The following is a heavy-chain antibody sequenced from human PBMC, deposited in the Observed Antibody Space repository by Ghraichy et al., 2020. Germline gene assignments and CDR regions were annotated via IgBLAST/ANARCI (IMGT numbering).Heavy chain of an antibody. CDR1: GYTFTGYY. V-gene: IGHV1-2*02. CDR3: ARGGYCSSTSCYSPWFDP. J-gene: IGHJ5*02. D-gene: IGHD2-2*01. Sequence: ASVKVSCKASGYTFTGYYMHWVRQAPGQGLEWMGWINPNSGGTNYAQKFQGRVTMTRDTSISTAYMELSRLRSDDTAVYYCARGGYCSSTSCYSPWFDPWGQGTLVTVSS. CDR2: INPNSGGT.